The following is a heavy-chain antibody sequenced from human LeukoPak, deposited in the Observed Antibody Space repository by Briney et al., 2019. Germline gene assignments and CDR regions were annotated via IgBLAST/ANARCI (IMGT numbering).Heavy chain of an antibody. CDR1: GFTFSSYA. CDR3: ARQGPILLRYFDWGSFDP. J-gene: IGHJ5*02. V-gene: IGHV3-30-3*01. CDR2: ISYDGSNK. D-gene: IGHD3-9*01. Sequence: QPGGSLRLSCAASGFTFSSYAMHWVRQAPGKGLEWVAVISYDGSNKYYADSVKGRFTISRDNSKNTLYLRMNSLRAEDTAVYYCARQGPILLRYFDWGSFDPWGQGTLVTVSS.